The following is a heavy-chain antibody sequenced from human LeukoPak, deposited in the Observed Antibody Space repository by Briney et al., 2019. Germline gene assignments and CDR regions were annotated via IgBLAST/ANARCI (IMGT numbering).Heavy chain of an antibody. Sequence: SVKVSCKASGGTFSSYAISWVRQAPGQGLEWMGGIIPIFGTANYAQKFQGRVTITADESTSTAYMELSSLRSEDTAVYYCARDGVVPGDYYYYYMDVWGKGTTVTVSS. CDR2: IIPIFGTA. V-gene: IGHV1-69*01. J-gene: IGHJ6*03. D-gene: IGHD2-2*01. CDR1: GGTFSSYA. CDR3: ARDGVVPGDYYYYYMDV.